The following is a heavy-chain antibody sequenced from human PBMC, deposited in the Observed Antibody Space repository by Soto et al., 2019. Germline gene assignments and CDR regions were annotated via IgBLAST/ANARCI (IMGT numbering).Heavy chain of an antibody. CDR1: GGSISSGGYS. CDR3: ARGHPTAFDP. CDR2: IYHSGST. J-gene: IGHJ5*02. D-gene: IGHD4-17*01. V-gene: IGHV4-30-2*01. Sequence: QMQLQESGSGLVKPSQTLSLTCAVSGGSISSGGYSWSWIRQPPGKGLEWIGYIYHSGSTYYNPSLTSXAXIXLDRSKNHFSLKLSSVTAADTAVYYCARGHPTAFDPWGQGTLVTVSS.